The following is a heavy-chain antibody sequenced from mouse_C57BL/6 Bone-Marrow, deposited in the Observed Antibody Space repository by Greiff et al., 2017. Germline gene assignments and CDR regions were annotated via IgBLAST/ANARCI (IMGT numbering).Heavy chain of an antibody. V-gene: IGHV1-53*01. CDR1: GYTFTSYW. CDR3: ARFPITTVVDYFDY. D-gene: IGHD1-1*01. J-gene: IGHJ2*01. CDR2: INPSNGGT. Sequence: QVQLQQSGTELVKPGASAKLSCKASGYTFTSYWMHWVKQRPGQGLEWIGNINPSNGGTNYNEKFKSKATLTVDKSSSTAYMQLSSLTSEDSAVYYCARFPITTVVDYFDYWGQGTTLTVSS.